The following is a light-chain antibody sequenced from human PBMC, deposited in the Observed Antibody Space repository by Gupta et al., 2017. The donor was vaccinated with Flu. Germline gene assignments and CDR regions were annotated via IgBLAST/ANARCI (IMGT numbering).Light chain of an antibody. Sequence: PAPLSLSPGERATLSCRASQSVSSYLAWYQQKPGQAPRLLIYDASNRATGIPARFSGSGSGTDFTLTISSLEPEDFAVYYCQQRSNWPRTFGQGTKVEIK. CDR2: DAS. J-gene: IGKJ1*01. CDR1: QSVSSY. V-gene: IGKV3-11*01. CDR3: QQRSNWPRT.